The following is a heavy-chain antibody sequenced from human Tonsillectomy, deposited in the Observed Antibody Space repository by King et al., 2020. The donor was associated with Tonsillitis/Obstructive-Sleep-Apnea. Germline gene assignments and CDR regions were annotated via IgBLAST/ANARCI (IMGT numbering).Heavy chain of an antibody. D-gene: IGHD3-3*01. V-gene: IGHV7-4-1*02. J-gene: IGHJ5*02. CDR1: GYTFSSFA. CDR2: INTNTGNP. Sequence: VQLVESGSELKKPGASVKVSCKASGYTFSSFAMNWVRQAPGQGLEWMGWINTNTGNPTYAQGFTGRFVFSLVTSISTTYLQISSLKAEDTAVYYCARGAGDFWSGPINWFDPWGQGTLVTVSS. CDR3: ARGAGDFWSGPINWFDP.